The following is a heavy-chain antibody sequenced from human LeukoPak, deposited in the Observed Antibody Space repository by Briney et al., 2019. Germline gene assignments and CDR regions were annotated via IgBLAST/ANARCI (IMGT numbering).Heavy chain of an antibody. V-gene: IGHV4-59*11. J-gene: IGHJ6*03. CDR1: GGSISSHY. D-gene: IGHD5-24*01. CDR2: IYYSGST. Sequence: SETLSLTCTVSGGSISSHYWSWIRQPPGKGLEWIGYIYYSGSTNYNPSLKSRVTISVDTSKNQFSLKLSSVTAADTAVYHCARLTRLQRRGMGYYYYMDVWGKGTTVTASS. CDR3: ARLTRLQRRGMGYYYYMDV.